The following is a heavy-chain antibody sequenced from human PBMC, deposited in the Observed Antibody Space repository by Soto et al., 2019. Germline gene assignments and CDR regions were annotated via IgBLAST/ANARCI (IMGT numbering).Heavy chain of an antibody. Sequence: GGSLRLSCAASGFTFSSYGMHWVRQAPGKGLEWVAVISYDGSIKYYADSVKGRFTISRDTSKNTLYLQMNSLRAEDKAVYYGAKGDSRSSNLGDYWGQGTLVTVSS. J-gene: IGHJ4*02. D-gene: IGHD6-6*01. CDR1: GFTFSSYG. CDR3: AKGDSRSSNLGDY. V-gene: IGHV3-30*18. CDR2: ISYDGSIK.